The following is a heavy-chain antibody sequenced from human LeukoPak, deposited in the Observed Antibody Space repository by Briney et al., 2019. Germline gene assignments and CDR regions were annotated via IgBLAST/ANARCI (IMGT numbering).Heavy chain of an antibody. V-gene: IGHV3-48*04. CDR1: GFTFSSYS. Sequence: GGSLRLSCAASGFTFSSYSMNWVRQAPGKGLEWVSYISSSSSTIYYADSVKGRFTISRDNAKNSLYLQMNSPRAEDTAVYYCARDYRGSAFDYWGQGTLVTVSS. CDR3: ARDYRGSAFDY. CDR2: ISSSSSTI. J-gene: IGHJ4*02. D-gene: IGHD3-16*02.